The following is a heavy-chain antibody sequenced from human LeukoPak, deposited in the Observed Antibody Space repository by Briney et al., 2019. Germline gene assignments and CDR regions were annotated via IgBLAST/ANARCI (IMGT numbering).Heavy chain of an antibody. J-gene: IGHJ4*02. CDR1: GGTFSDYA. CDR3: ARPSFYIRENVVVPAAVGNFDY. Sequence: SVKVSCKASGGTFSDYAISWVRQAPGQGLEWMGGIIPIFGSANYAQRFQGRVTITADESTSTAYLELSSLRSEDTAVYYCARPSFYIRENVVVPAAVGNFDYWGQGTLVTVSS. CDR2: IIPIFGSA. D-gene: IGHD2-2*01. V-gene: IGHV1-69*13.